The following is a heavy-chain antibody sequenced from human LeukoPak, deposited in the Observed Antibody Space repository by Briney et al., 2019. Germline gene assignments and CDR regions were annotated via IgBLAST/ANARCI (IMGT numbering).Heavy chain of an antibody. CDR1: GFTFSSYS. Sequence: GGSLRLSCAASGFTFSSYSMNWVRQAPGRGPEWVANVNRDGSETYYLDSVKGRFTISKDNAKNSLYLQMNSLRAEDTALYHCARNNGMDVWGQGTTVIVSS. CDR3: ARNNGMDV. V-gene: IGHV3-7*03. J-gene: IGHJ6*02. CDR2: VNRDGSET.